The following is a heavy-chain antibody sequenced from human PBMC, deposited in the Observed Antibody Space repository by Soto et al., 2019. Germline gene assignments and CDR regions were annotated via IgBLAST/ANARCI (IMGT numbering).Heavy chain of an antibody. CDR1: GFTFSSYA. Sequence: GGSLRLSCAASGFTFSSYAMSWVRQAPGKGLEWVSAISGSGGSTYYADSVKGRFTISRDNSKNTLYLQMNSLRAEDTAVYYCATDRAAAGSADCFDPWGQGTLVTLSS. D-gene: IGHD6-13*01. J-gene: IGHJ5*02. CDR2: ISGSGGST. CDR3: ATDRAAAGSADCFDP. V-gene: IGHV3-23*01.